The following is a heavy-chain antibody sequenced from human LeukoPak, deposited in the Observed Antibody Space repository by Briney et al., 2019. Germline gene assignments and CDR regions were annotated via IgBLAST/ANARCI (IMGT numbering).Heavy chain of an antibody. CDR1: GYTFTSYG. Sequence: ASVNVSCKASGYTFTSYGISWVRQAPGQGLEWMGWISAYNGNTNYAQKLQGRVTMTTDTSTSIAYMELRSLRSDDTAVYYCARYGEAAAGPSWYNWFDPWGQGTLVTVSS. J-gene: IGHJ5*02. CDR3: ARYGEAAAGPSWYNWFDP. CDR2: ISAYNGNT. D-gene: IGHD6-13*01. V-gene: IGHV1-18*01.